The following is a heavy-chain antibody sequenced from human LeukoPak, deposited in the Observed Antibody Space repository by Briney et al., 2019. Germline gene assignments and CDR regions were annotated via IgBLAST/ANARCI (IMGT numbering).Heavy chain of an antibody. J-gene: IGHJ4*02. D-gene: IGHD4-17*01. Sequence: GGSLRLSCSSSGFTFSTYWMHWVRRAPGKGLVWVSRSNSDGRSTHYADSVKGRFTISRDNAKNTLYLQMNSLRAEDTAVYYCARGRYYLDSWGQGTLVTVSS. CDR1: GFTFSTYW. V-gene: IGHV3-74*01. CDR2: SNSDGRST. CDR3: ARGRYYLDS.